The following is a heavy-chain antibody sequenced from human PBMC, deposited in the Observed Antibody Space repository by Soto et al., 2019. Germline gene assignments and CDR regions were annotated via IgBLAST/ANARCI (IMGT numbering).Heavy chain of an antibody. CDR1: GSSIRSSY. CDR3: AKWEPGGQLAP. J-gene: IGHJ5*02. D-gene: IGHD6-13*01. V-gene: IGHV4-59*01. CDR2: VHSSDSP. Sequence: SETLSLAGAESGSSIRSSYWSWIRQPPGGGLEWIGYVHSSDSPRYIPSLQSRVTMSVETSKNQFSLKLTSVTAADTAVYYCAKWEPGGQLAPWGQGTLVTVSS.